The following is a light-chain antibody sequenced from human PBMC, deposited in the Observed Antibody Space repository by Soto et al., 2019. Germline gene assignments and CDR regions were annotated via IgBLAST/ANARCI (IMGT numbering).Light chain of an antibody. CDR3: QSYDSSLSGWV. J-gene: IGLJ3*02. V-gene: IGLV1-40*01. Sequence: QLVLTQPPSVSGAPGQRVTISCTGSSSNIGAGYDVHWYKQLPGTAPKLLIYDNRNRPSGVPDRFSGSKSGTSASLAITELQAEDEADYYCQSYDSSLSGWVFGGGTQLTVL. CDR2: DNR. CDR1: SSNIGAGYD.